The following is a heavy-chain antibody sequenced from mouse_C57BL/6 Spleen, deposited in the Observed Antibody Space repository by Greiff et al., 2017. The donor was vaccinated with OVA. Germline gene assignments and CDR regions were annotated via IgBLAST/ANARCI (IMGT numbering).Heavy chain of an antibody. CDR1: GFTFSSYG. Sequence: DVKLVESGGDLVKPGGSLKLSCAASGFTFSSYGMSWVRQTPDKRLEWVATISSGGSYTYYPDSVKGRFTISRDNAKNTLYLQMSSLKSEDTAMYYCARHEDGSSSLYYFDYWGQGTTLTVSS. CDR3: ARHEDGSSSLYYFDY. D-gene: IGHD1-1*01. V-gene: IGHV5-6*02. CDR2: ISSGGSYT. J-gene: IGHJ2*01.